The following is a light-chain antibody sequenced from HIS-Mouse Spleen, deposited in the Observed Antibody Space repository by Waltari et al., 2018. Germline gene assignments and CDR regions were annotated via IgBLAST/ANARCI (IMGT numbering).Light chain of an antibody. J-gene: IGLJ2*01. CDR1: AFPKKY. Sequence: SYELTQPPSVSVSPGQTARIPCPGDAFPKKYAYWYQQKSGQAPVLVIYEDSKRPSGIPERFSGSSSGTMATLTISGAHVEDEADYYCYSTDSSGNHRVFGGGTKLTVL. CDR3: YSTDSSGNHRV. CDR2: EDS. V-gene: IGLV3-10*01.